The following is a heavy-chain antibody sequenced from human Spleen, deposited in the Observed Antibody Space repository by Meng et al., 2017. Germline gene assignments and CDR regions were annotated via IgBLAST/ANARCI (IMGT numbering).Heavy chain of an antibody. Sequence: GGSLRLSCAGSGFTFSNDYMTWVRQVPGKRLEWVGRIKSKPDGDTIDYAATVKGRFTISRDDSKNTVYLQVNSLNSEDTAVYYCSGHIDYWGQGTLVTVSS. D-gene: IGHD5-12*01. J-gene: IGHJ4*02. CDR3: SGHIDY. V-gene: IGHV3-15*01. CDR2: IKSKPDGDTI. CDR1: GFTFSNDY.